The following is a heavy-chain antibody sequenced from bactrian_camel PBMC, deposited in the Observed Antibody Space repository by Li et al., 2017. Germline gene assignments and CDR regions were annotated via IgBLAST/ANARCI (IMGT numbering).Heavy chain of an antibody. CDR2: VHSGGAVT. CDR1: GFSFGSYA. J-gene: IGHJ4*01. D-gene: IGHD6*01. V-gene: IGHV3S40*01. Sequence: DVQLVESGGGVVQAGGSLRLSCAGSGFSFGSYAMGWVRQAPGKGLEWVSAVHSGGAVTYYASSVKGRFTISRDNAKNTLYLQLNSLKTEDMAMYYCATGGGSWYQHWDYWGQGTQVTVS. CDR3: ATGGGSWYQHWDY.